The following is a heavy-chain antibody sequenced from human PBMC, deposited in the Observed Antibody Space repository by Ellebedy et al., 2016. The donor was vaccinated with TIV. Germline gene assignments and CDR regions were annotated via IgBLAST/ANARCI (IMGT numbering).Heavy chain of an antibody. D-gene: IGHD6-19*01. V-gene: IGHV3-7*03. CDR3: ARGGIAVAGNYYFDY. Sequence: GESLKISCAASGFTFSSYWMSWVRQAPGKGLEWVANIKQDGSEKYYVDSVKGRFTISRDNAKNSLYLQMNSLRAEDTAVYYCARGGIAVAGNYYFDYWGQGTLVTVSS. J-gene: IGHJ4*02. CDR2: IKQDGSEK. CDR1: GFTFSSYW.